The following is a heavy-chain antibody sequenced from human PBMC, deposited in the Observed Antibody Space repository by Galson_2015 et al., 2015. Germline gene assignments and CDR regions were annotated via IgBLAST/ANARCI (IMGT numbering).Heavy chain of an antibody. J-gene: IGHJ4*02. CDR3: ARDANRGGEFDY. Sequence: SLRLSCAASGFTFRNYWMVWVRQTPEKGLQWVAKIKYDGSQTFYVDSVKGRFTISRVNAENSLDLQMNSLRADDTAVYYCARDANRGGEFDYWGQGALVTVSS. CDR2: IKYDGSQT. D-gene: IGHD1-14*01. V-gene: IGHV3-7*03. CDR1: GFTFRNYW.